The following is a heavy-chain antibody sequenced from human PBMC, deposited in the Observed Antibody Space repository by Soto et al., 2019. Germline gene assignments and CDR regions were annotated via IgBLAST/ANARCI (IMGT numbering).Heavy chain of an antibody. Sequence: SETLSLTCAVYGGPFSGYYWTWIRQPPGTGLEWIGEINHSGSTNYNPSLKSRVTISVDTSKNQFSLKLTSVTAADTAVYYCGRDQITGPFDYWAQAPLDTLPS. CDR1: GGPFSGYY. V-gene: IGHV4-34*01. J-gene: IGHJ4*02. D-gene: IGHD2-8*02. CDR3: GRDQITGPFDY. CDR2: INHSGST.